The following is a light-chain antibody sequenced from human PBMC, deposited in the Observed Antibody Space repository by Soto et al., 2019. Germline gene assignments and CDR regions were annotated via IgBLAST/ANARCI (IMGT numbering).Light chain of an antibody. CDR2: FIS. CDR1: QTISSY. Sequence: DIQMTQSPSSLSASVGDRVTITCRASQTISSYLNWYQHKPGEAPRLLIYFISRLQSGAPSRFSGSGSGKDFTLTIDSPQPEDTATYYCQQTYSRPVTFGQGTRLEIK. CDR3: QQTYSRPVT. V-gene: IGKV1-39*01. J-gene: IGKJ5*01.